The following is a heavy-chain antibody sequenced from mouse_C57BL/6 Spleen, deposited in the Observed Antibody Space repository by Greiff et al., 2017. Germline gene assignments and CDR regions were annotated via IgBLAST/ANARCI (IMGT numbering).Heavy chain of an antibody. CDR1: GFTFTDYY. J-gene: IGHJ1*01. D-gene: IGHD2-4*01. Sequence: EVLLVESGGGLVQPGGSLSLSCAASGFTFTDYYMSWVRQPPGKELEWLGFIRNKANGYTTEYGASVKGRFTISRDNSQSILYLQMNALRAEDSATYYCARSKDYPGFDDWGQGTTVTVSS. CDR3: ARSKDYPGFDD. CDR2: IRNKANGYTT. V-gene: IGHV7-3*01.